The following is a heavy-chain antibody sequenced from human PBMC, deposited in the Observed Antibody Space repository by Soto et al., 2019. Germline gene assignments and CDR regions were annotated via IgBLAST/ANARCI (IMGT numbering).Heavy chain of an antibody. CDR2: IDPSDSYT. V-gene: IGHV5-10-1*01. Sequence: ESLKISCKGSGYSFTSYWISWVRQMPGKGLEWMGRIDPSDSYTNYSPSFQGHVTISADKSISTAYLQWSSLKASDTAMYYCARQGYCSSTSCPPNNYYYYYGMDVWGQGTTVTVSS. CDR1: GYSFTSYW. CDR3: ARQGYCSSTSCPPNNYYYYYGMDV. J-gene: IGHJ6*02. D-gene: IGHD2-2*01.